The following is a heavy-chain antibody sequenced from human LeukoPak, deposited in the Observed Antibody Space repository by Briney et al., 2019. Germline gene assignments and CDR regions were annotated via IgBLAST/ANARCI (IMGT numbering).Heavy chain of an antibody. D-gene: IGHD2-15*01. CDR3: ARGSLTWYPTPFDY. J-gene: IGHJ4*02. V-gene: IGHV4-59*01. CDR2: IYYTGRT. Sequence: SETLSLTCTVSGGSISDYYWSWIRQPPGKGLEWTGYIYYTGRTDYNPSLKSRVTISVDTSKNRFSLKLTSVTAADTAVYYCARGSLTWYPTPFDYWGQGTLVTVSS. CDR1: GGSISDYY.